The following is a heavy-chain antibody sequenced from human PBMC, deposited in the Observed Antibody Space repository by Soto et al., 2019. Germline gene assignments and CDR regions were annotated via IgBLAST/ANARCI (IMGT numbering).Heavy chain of an antibody. CDR1: GYSFTSYW. D-gene: IGHD5-18*01. V-gene: IGHV5-51*01. CDR3: ARQVVDTAMGPYFDY. J-gene: IGHJ4*02. Sequence: PGESLKISCKGSGYSFTSYWSGWVRQMPGKGLEWMGIIYPGDSDTRYSPSFQGQVTISADKSISTAYLQWSSLKASDTAMYYCARQVVDTAMGPYFDYWGQGTLVTVAS. CDR2: IYPGDSDT.